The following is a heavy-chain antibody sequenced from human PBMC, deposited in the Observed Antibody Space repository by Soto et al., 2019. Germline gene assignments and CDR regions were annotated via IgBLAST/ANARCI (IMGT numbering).Heavy chain of an antibody. CDR2: IYYTGKT. D-gene: IGHD3-9*01. V-gene: IGHV4-30-4*01. J-gene: IGHJ5*02. CDR3: ARDRANSPDYFDP. Sequence: QVQLQESGPGLLKPSQTLSLTCTVSAGSISSDDHYWTWIRQPPGKGLEWIGYIYYTGKTNYNPSLESRLTISIDRPKNQFSLTLSSVNAADTALYYCARDRANSPDYFDPWGQGTLVTVSS. CDR1: AGSISSDDHY.